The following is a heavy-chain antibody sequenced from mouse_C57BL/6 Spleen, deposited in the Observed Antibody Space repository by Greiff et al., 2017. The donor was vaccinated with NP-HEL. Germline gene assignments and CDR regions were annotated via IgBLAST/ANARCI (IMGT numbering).Heavy chain of an antibody. V-gene: IGHV1-61*01. Sequence: QVQLQQPGAELVRPGSSVKLSCKASGYTFISYWMDWVKQRPGQGLEWIGNIYPSDSETHYNQKFKDKATLTVDKSSSTAYMQLSSLTSEDSAVYYCARRYYGSSPAWFAYWGQGTLVTVSA. CDR2: IYPSDSET. J-gene: IGHJ3*01. CDR1: GYTFISYW. CDR3: ARRYYGSSPAWFAY. D-gene: IGHD1-1*01.